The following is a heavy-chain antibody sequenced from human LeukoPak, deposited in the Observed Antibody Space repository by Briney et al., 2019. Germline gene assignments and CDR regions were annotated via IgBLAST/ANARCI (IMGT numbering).Heavy chain of an antibody. Sequence: SVKVSCKASGGTFSSYAISWVRQAPGQGLEWMGGIIPIFGTANYAQKFQGRVTMTRDMSTSTVYMELSSLRSEDTAVYYCARVDSSGWYDFDYWGQGTLVTVSS. CDR1: GGTFSSYA. V-gene: IGHV1-69*05. D-gene: IGHD6-19*01. CDR2: IIPIFGTA. J-gene: IGHJ4*02. CDR3: ARVDSSGWYDFDY.